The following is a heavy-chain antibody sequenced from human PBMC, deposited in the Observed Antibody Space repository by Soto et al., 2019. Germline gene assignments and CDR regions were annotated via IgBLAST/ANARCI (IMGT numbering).Heavy chain of an antibody. CDR1: GYTFTGYY. V-gene: IGHV1-2*02. D-gene: IGHD6-13*01. CDR2: INPNSGGT. J-gene: IGHJ4*02. Sequence: GASVKVSCKASGYTFTGYYMHWVRQAPGQGLEWMGWINPNSGGTNYAQKFQGRVTMTRDTSISTAYMELSRLRSDDTAVYYCARDKINIAAAAFDYWGQGTLVTVSS. CDR3: ARDKINIAAAAFDY.